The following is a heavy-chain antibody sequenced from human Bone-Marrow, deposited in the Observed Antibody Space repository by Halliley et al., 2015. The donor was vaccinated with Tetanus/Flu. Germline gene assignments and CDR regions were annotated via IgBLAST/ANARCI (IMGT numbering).Heavy chain of an antibody. CDR1: GFTFSNYN. Sequence: SLRLSCSASGFTFSNYNMVWVRQAPGEGLEWVSSCNRDSTYIYYADSVKGRFTISRDNAKNSLFLQMESLRADDTAVYYCARGYCRGGNRGSYGPRGFVFRGPGTLVTVSS. CDR2: CNRDSTYI. CDR3: ARGYCRGGNRGSYGPRGFVF. J-gene: IGHJ4*03. V-gene: IGHV3-21*01. D-gene: IGHD2-15*01.